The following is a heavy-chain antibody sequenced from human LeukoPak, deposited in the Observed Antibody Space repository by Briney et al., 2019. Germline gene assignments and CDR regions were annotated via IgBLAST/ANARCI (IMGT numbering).Heavy chain of an antibody. J-gene: IGHJ4*02. D-gene: IGHD1-26*01. CDR1: GFTFSSYT. V-gene: IGHV3-7*01. Sequence: GGSLRLSCAASGFTFSSYTMHWIRQAPGKGLEWVANIKQDGSEKYYVDSVKGRFTISRDNAKNSLYLQMNSLRAEDTAVYYCARKGGGEWELLYYFDYWGQGTLVTVSS. CDR3: ARKGGGEWELLYYFDY. CDR2: IKQDGSEK.